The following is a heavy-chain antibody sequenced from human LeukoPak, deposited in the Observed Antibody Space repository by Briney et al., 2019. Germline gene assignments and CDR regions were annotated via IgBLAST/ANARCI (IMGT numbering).Heavy chain of an antibody. CDR2: IYPGDSDT. CDR1: GYSFTSYW. D-gene: IGHD3-22*01. V-gene: IGHV5-51*01. J-gene: IGHJ3*02. CDR3: ARHDSSGYYYGYDAFDI. Sequence: GESLKISCKGSGYSFTSYWIGWVRQMPGKGLEWMGIIYPGDSDTRYSPSFQGQVTISADKSISTAYPQRSSLKASDTAMYYCARHDSSGYYYGYDAFDIWGQGTMVTVSS.